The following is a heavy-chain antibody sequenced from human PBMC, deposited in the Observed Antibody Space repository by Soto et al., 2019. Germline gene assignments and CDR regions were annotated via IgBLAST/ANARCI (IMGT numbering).Heavy chain of an antibody. V-gene: IGHV6-1*01. Sequence: SQTLSLTCAISGDSVSSNSAAWNWIRQSPSRGLEWLGRTYYRSKWYTDYALSVKGRISINPDTSRNQFSLHLNSVTAEDTAVYYCARGGGYCGCDICYSYFDSWGQGTLVTVSS. CDR1: GDSVSSNSAA. J-gene: IGHJ4*02. CDR2: TYYRSKWYT. CDR3: ARGGGYCGCDICYSYFDS. D-gene: IGHD2-15*01.